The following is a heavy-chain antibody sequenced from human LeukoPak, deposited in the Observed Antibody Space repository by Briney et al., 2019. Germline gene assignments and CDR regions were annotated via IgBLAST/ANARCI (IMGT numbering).Heavy chain of an antibody. CDR1: GGSISSNDYY. D-gene: IGHD6-6*01. J-gene: IGHJ4*02. Sequence: PSETLSLTCTVSGGSISSNDYYWDWIRQPPGMGLEYIGSIYYSGSTYYNPSLKSRVTISVDTSKNQFSLKLSSVTAADTAVYYCARRRGSSSLFDYWGQGTLVTVSS. CDR3: ARRRGSSSLFDY. CDR2: IYYSGST. V-gene: IGHV4-39*01.